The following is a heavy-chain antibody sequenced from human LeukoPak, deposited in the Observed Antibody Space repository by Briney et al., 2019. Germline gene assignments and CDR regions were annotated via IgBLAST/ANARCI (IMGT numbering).Heavy chain of an antibody. CDR3: ARERNGGYVPNFDS. J-gene: IGHJ4*02. D-gene: IGHD5-12*01. V-gene: IGHV3-7*01. CDR2: IKQDGSEK. CDR1: GFTFSNNW. Sequence: QPGGSLRLSCAASGFTFSNNWMTWVRQAPGKGLEWVANIKQDGSEKYYVDSVKGRFTISRDNAKTSLYLQVNSLRAEDTAVYYRARERNGGYVPNFDSWGQGTLVTVSS.